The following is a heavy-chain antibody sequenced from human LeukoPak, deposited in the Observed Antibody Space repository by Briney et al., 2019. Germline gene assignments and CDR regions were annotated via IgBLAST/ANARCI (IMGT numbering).Heavy chain of an antibody. J-gene: IGHJ6*03. D-gene: IGHD1-1*01. CDR3: ARVFPTGHYYYMDV. V-gene: IGHV4-38-2*01. CDR2: IYHSGST. CDR1: GYSISSGYY. Sequence: SXTLSLTCAVSGYSISSGYYWGWIRPPPGKGLEWIGSIYHSGSTYYNPSLKSRVTISVDTSKNQFSLKLSSVTAADTAVYYCARVFPTGHYYYMDVWGKGTTVTVSS.